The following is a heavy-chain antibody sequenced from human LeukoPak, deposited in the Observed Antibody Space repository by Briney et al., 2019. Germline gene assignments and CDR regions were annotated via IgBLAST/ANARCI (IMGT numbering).Heavy chain of an antibody. CDR1: GGTFSSYA. Sequence: ASVKVSCKASGGTFSSYAISWVRQAPGQGLEWMGGIIPIFGTANYAQKLQGRVTMTTDTSTFTAYKELRSLRSDDTAVYYCARDPVAGTGAYFDYWGQGTLVTVSS. J-gene: IGHJ4*02. CDR3: ARDPVAGTGAYFDY. D-gene: IGHD6-19*01. V-gene: IGHV1-69*05. CDR2: IIPIFGTA.